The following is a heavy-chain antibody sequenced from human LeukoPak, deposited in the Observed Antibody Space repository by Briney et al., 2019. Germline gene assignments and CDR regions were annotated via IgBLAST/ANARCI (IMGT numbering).Heavy chain of an antibody. CDR1: GFTFSGSE. V-gene: IGHV3-73*01. J-gene: IGHJ3*02. CDR2: IRGKSHSYAT. D-gene: IGHD2-21*02. CDR3: TWTGVTPPYDAFDI. Sequence: PGGSLRLSCAASGFTFSGSEMHWVRQASGKGLEWLGRIRGKSHSYATAYAASVKGRLTISRDDSKNTPYLQMNSLKTEDTAVDYCTWTGVTPPYDAFDIWGKGTMVTVSS.